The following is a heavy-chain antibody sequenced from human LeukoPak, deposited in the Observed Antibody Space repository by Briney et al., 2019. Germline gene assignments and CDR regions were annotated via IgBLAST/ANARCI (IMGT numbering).Heavy chain of an antibody. D-gene: IGHD5-12*01. Sequence: SETLSLTCAVSGGSISSSNWWPWVRQPPGKGLEWIGEIYHSGSTNYNPSLKSRVTISVDRSKNQFSLKLTSVTAADTAVYYCASRGFGGLDYWGQGTLVTVSS. V-gene: IGHV4-4*02. CDR1: GGSISSSNW. CDR3: ASRGFGGLDY. CDR2: IYHSGST. J-gene: IGHJ4*02.